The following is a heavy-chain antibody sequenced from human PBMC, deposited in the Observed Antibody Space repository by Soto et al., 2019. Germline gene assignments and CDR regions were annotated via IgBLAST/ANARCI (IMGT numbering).Heavy chain of an antibody. Sequence: ASVKVSCKASGYTFTGYYMHWVRQAPGQGLEWMGWINPNSGGTNYAQKFQGWVTMTRDTSISTAYMELSRLRSDDTAVYYCATTPPPYSSSSFYYYGMDVWGQGTTVTVXS. CDR3: ATTPPPYSSSSFYYYGMDV. CDR2: INPNSGGT. V-gene: IGHV1-2*04. CDR1: GYTFTGYY. J-gene: IGHJ6*02. D-gene: IGHD6-6*01.